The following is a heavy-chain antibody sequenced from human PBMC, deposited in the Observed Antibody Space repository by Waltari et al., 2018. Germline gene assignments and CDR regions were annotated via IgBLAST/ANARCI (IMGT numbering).Heavy chain of an antibody. V-gene: IGHV3-23*01. CDR3: TKMRRNLPRDIIDN. CDR2: TSASSGST. CDR1: GFVFCGFA. J-gene: IGHJ4*02. Sequence: EVQLLESGGGLVQRGGSLRLACAVAGFVFCGFALSWVRHTPGKGLEWVAGTSASSGSTYYADSVQGRFTISRDNSKKRVFLQMNSLRAEDTATYYCTKMRRNLPRDIIDNWGQGTQVIIAS.